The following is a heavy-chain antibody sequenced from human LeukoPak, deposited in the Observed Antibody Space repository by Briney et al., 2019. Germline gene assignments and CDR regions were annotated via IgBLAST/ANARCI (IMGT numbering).Heavy chain of an antibody. D-gene: IGHD4-17*01. V-gene: IGHV3-48*02. J-gene: IGHJ4*02. Sequence: PGGSLRLSCAASGFTFSDYRMNWVRQAPGKGLEWVSYIGSSSSTRYYADSVKGRFTISRDNAKNSLYLQMDSLRDEDTAVYYCARDLGYGDYFDYWGQGTLVTVSS. CDR3: ARDLGYGDYFDY. CDR1: GFTFSDYR. CDR2: IGSSSSTR.